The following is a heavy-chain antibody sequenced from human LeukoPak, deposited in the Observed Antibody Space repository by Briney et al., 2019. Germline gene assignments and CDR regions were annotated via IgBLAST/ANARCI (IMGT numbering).Heavy chain of an antibody. J-gene: IGHJ4*02. Sequence: ASVKVSCKASGYSFTDYLMHWVRQAPGQGLEWTGWINPHSGGTSSAQKFQGRVTMTRDTSISTAYMELSRLRSDDTAVYYCARDHSGSYYGAGYWGQGTLVTVSS. CDR2: INPHSGGT. D-gene: IGHD1-26*01. CDR1: GYSFTDYL. V-gene: IGHV1-2*02. CDR3: ARDHSGSYYGAGY.